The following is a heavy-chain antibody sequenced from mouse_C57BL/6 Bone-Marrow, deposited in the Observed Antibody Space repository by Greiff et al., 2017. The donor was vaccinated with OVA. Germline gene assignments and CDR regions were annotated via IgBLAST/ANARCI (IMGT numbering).Heavy chain of an antibody. CDR1: GYTFTSYW. CDR2: IDPSDSYT. J-gene: IGHJ1*03. V-gene: IGHV1-50*01. Sequence: QVQLQQSGAELVKPGASVKLSCKASGYTFTSYWMQWVKQRPGQGLEWIGEIDPSDSYTNYNQKFKGKATLTVDTSSSTAYMQLSSLTSEDSAVYYCASPYGSSSGFDVWGTGTTVTVSS. D-gene: IGHD1-1*01. CDR3: ASPYGSSSGFDV.